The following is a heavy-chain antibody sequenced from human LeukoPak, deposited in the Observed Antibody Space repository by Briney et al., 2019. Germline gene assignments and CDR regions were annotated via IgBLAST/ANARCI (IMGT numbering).Heavy chain of an antibody. V-gene: IGHV3-53*01. Sequence: GGSLRLSCAASGFTVSSNYMSWVSQAPGKGLEWVSVIYSGGSTYYADSVKGRFTISRDNSKNTLYLQMNSLRAEDTAVYYCARDSVGATRFDPWGQGTLVTVSS. J-gene: IGHJ5*02. D-gene: IGHD1-26*01. CDR2: IYSGGST. CDR3: ARDSVGATRFDP. CDR1: GFTVSSNY.